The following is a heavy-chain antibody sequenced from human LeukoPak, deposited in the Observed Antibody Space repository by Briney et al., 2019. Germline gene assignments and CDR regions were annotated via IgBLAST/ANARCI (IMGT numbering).Heavy chain of an antibody. CDR3: ARDLYYDSSGYYTGYFDY. V-gene: IGHV1-2*02. J-gene: IGHJ4*02. CDR1: GYTFTGYY. D-gene: IGHD3-22*01. Sequence: GASVKVSCKASGYTFTGYYMHWVRQAPGQGLEWMGCINPNSGGTNYAQKFQGRVTMTRDTSISTAYMELSRLRSDDTAVYYCARDLYYDSSGYYTGYFDYWGQGTLVTVSS. CDR2: INPNSGGT.